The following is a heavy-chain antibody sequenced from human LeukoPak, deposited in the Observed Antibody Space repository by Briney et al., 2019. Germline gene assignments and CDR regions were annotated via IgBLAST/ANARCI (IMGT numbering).Heavy chain of an antibody. CDR1: GFTFSTYA. CDR2: VTGTSGGSTIAT. CDR3: SKDPASGYCRGSWCHDSPFDS. Sequence: PGGSLRLSCAASGFTFSTYAMTWVRQAPGKGLEWVALVTGTSGGSTIATYYADSVKGRFTISRDNSKNTLFLQMSSLRDEDTAIYYCSKDPASGYCRGSWCHDSPFDSWGQGTLVTVSS. D-gene: IGHD2-15*01. J-gene: IGHJ4*02. V-gene: IGHV3-23*01.